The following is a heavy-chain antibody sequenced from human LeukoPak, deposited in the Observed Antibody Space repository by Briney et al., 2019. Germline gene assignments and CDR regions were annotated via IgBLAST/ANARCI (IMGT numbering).Heavy chain of an antibody. CDR2: ISSSGSTI. CDR3: ARDSGYCNDDSCYLGAFDL. J-gene: IGHJ3*01. CDR1: GFTFSDYY. Sequence: GGSLRLSCAASGFTFSDYYMSWIRQAPGKGLEWISYISSSGSTIYYADSVKGRFTISRDNAKNSLYLQMNSLRAEDTAVYYCARDSGYCNDDSCYLGAFDLWGQGKMVTVSS. V-gene: IGHV3-11*04. D-gene: IGHD2-15*01.